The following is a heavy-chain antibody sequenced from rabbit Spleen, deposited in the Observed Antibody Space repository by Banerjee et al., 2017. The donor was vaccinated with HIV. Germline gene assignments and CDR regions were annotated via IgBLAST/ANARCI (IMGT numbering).Heavy chain of an antibody. Sequence: QEQLVEYGGDLVQPEGSLTLTCKASGFSFNNRYYMCWVRQAPGKGLEWIGCIGSGATGNNYYASWAKGRFPISKTSSTTLTLQMTSLPAADTATYFCARDLAGVICWNFGWWCPGTLVTV. CDR3: ARDLAGVICWNFGW. D-gene: IGHD4-1*01. J-gene: IGHJ4*01. CDR1: GFSFNNRYY. CDR2: IGSGATGNN. V-gene: IGHV1S45*01.